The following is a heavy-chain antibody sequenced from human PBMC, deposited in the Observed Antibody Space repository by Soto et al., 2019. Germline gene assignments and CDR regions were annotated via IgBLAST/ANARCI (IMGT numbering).Heavy chain of an antibody. J-gene: IGHJ2*01. CDR2: IYWDDDK. D-gene: IGHD1-26*01. CDR3: AHRGGGIVDWYFDL. V-gene: IGHV2-5*02. Sequence: QITLNESGPTLVKPTQTLTLTCTFSGFSLGTYGVGVGWIRQPPGKALGWLALIYWDDDKRYSPSLKSRLTITKHTSKRLVFLTLTNLDPVDTATYYCAHRGGGIVDWYFDLWGRGTPVIVSS. CDR1: GFSLGTYGVG.